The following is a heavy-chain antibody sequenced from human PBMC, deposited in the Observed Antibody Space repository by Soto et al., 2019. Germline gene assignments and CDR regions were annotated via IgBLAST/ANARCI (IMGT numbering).Heavy chain of an antibody. Sequence: TLSLTCAVSGGSISSGGYSWSWIRQPPGKGLEWIGKIYHSGSTYYNPSLKSRVTISVDKSKNQFSLKLSSVTAADTAVYYCARVYMVRGTIIRYFDYWGQGTLVTVSS. CDR1: GGSISSGGYS. D-gene: IGHD3-10*01. J-gene: IGHJ4*02. CDR2: IYHSGST. CDR3: ARVYMVRGTIIRYFDY. V-gene: IGHV4-30-2*01.